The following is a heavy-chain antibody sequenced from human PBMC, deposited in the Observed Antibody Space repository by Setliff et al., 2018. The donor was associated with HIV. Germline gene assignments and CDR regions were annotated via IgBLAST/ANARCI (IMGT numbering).Heavy chain of an antibody. CDR3: AKPFGSDGSRQLDS. CDR1: GYPFTSYD. V-gene: IGHV1-8*02. J-gene: IGHJ4*02. D-gene: IGHD2-15*01. CDR2: MNPNSGNT. Sequence: ASVKVSCKASGYPFTSYDINWVRQATGQGLEWMGWMNPNSGNTGYAQKFQGRVTMTRNTSISTAYMELSSLRSDDTAIYYCAKPFGSDGSRQLDSWGQGTLVTVSS.